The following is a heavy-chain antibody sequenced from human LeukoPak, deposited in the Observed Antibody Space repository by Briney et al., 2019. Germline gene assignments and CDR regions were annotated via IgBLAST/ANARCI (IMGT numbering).Heavy chain of an antibody. CDR1: GFTFSSYS. D-gene: IGHD3-22*01. V-gene: IGHV3-48*02. CDR2: ISSSSSTI. CDR3: ARGYYDSSGHLSYYFDY. Sequence: PGGSLRLSCAASGFTFSSYSMNWIRQAPGKGLEWVSYISSSSSTIYYADSVKGRFTISRDNAKNSLYLQMNSLRDEDTAVYYCARGYYDSSGHLSYYFDYWGQGTLVTVSS. J-gene: IGHJ4*02.